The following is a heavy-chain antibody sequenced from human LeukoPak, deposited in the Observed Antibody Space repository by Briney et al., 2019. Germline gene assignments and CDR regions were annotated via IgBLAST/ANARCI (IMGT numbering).Heavy chain of an antibody. V-gene: IGHV3-30*02. J-gene: IGHJ4*02. CDR3: ARTRYSYGYYFDY. Sequence: GGSLRLSCAASGFTFSSYGMHWVRQAPGKGLEWVAFIRYDGSNKYYADSVKGRFTISRDNSKNTLYLQMNSLRAEDTAVYYCARTRYSYGYYFDYWGQGTLVTVSS. CDR1: GFTFSSYG. D-gene: IGHD5-18*01. CDR2: IRYDGSNK.